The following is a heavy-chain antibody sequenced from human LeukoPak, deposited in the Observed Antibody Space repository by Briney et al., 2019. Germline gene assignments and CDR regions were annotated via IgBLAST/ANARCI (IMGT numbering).Heavy chain of an antibody. CDR3: ARDWGYYGSSYPYYYYYMDV. V-gene: IGHV4-39*07. J-gene: IGHJ6*03. CDR2: IYYSGST. CDR1: GGSISSGSYY. Sequence: SETLSLTCTVSGGSISSGSYYWSWIRQPAGKGLEWIGRIYYSGSTYYNPSLKSRVTISVDKSKNQFSLKLTSVTAADTAVYYCARDWGYYGSSYPYYYYYMDVWGKGTTVTVSS. D-gene: IGHD6-13*01.